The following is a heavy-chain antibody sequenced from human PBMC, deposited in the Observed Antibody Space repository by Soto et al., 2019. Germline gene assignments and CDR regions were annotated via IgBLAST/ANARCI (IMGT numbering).Heavy chain of an antibody. CDR2: IIPIFGTA. D-gene: IGHD5-12*01. CDR1: GGTFSSYA. CDR3: AREKGSGYGRGWGFSYY. V-gene: IGHV1-69*13. Sequence: GASVKVSCKASGGTFSSYAISWVRQAPGQGLEWMGGIIPIFGTANYAQKFQGRVTITADESTSTAYMELSSLRSEDTAVYYCAREKGSGYGRGWGFSYYWGQGTLVTVSS. J-gene: IGHJ4*02.